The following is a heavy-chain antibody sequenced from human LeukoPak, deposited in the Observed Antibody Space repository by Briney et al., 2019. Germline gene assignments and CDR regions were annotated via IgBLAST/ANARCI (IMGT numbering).Heavy chain of an antibody. V-gene: IGHV1-8*03. D-gene: IGHD2-21*02. CDR1: GYTFTSYD. Sequence: ASVKVSCKASGYTFTSYDINWVRQATGQGPEWMGWMNPNSGNTGYAQKFQGRVTITRNTSISTAYMELSSLRSEDTAVYYCARGRTANAEYFQHWGQGTLVTVSS. CDR3: ARGRTANAEYFQH. CDR2: MNPNSGNT. J-gene: IGHJ1*01.